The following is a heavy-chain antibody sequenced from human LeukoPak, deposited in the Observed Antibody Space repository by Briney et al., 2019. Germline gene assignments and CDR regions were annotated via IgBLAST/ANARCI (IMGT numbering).Heavy chain of an antibody. CDR2: IYSGGNT. CDR3: ARDMVTMIGSFDY. V-gene: IGHV3-66*01. Sequence: GGSLRLSCAASGFTVSSDYMTWVRQAPAKGLEWVSVIYSGGNTYYADSVKGRFIISRDISKNTLYLQMNSLRVEDTAVYYCARDMVTMIGSFDYWGQGTLVTVSS. D-gene: IGHD3-22*01. J-gene: IGHJ4*02. CDR1: GFTVSSDY.